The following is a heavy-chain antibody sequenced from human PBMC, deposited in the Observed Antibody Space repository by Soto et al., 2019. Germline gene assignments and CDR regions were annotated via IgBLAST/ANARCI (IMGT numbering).Heavy chain of an antibody. CDR1: GGSISSSGYY. V-gene: IGHV4-39*01. D-gene: IGHD2-2*01. Sequence: QLQLQESGPGLVKPSETLSLTCTVSGGSISSSGYYWGWIRQPPGKGLEWIGRIYYSGSTYYNPSLKSRLTISVDTSKNQLSLKLSSVTAADTALYYCARLGFISTSGFVPDWFDPWGQGTLVTVSS. J-gene: IGHJ5*01. CDR3: ARLGFISTSGFVPDWFDP. CDR2: IYYSGST.